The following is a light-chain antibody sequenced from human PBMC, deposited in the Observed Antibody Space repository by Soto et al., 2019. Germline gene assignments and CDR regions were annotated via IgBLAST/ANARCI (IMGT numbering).Light chain of an antibody. CDR1: QDIRGA. CDR3: QQFNTHPIT. Sequence: AIQLTHSPSSLSASVGDRVTITCRASQDIRGALAWYQQKPGKPPKLLIFDVSSLQSGVPSRFSGSGSGTDFTLTISSLQPEDFATYYCQQFNTHPITFGQGTRLEIK. V-gene: IGKV1-13*02. CDR2: DVS. J-gene: IGKJ5*01.